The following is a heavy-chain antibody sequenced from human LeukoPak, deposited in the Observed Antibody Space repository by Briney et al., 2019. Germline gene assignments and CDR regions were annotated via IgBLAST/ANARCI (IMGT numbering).Heavy chain of an antibody. Sequence: ASVTVSCKVSGYTLTELSMHWVRQAPGKGLEWMGGFYPEDGETIYAQKFQGRVTITEDTSKDTPYMELSTLRSEDTAVYYCATKTPLEKSTTRGFDLWGQGTLVTVSS. CDR3: ATKTPLEKSTTRGFDL. CDR2: FYPEDGET. J-gene: IGHJ5*02. D-gene: IGHD4-17*01. V-gene: IGHV1-24*01. CDR1: GYTLTELS.